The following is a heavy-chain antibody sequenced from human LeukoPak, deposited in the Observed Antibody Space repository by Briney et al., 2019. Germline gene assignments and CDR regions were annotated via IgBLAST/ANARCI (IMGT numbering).Heavy chain of an antibody. Sequence: ASVKVSCKASGYTFTSYDINWVRQATGQGLEWMGWMNPNSGNTGYAQKFQGRVTMTRNTSISKAYMELSSLRSEDTAVYYCARAKIAAAGMKVWVRGEYFQHWGQGTLVTVSS. CDR3: ARAKIAAAGMKVWVRGEYFQH. D-gene: IGHD6-13*01. CDR2: MNPNSGNT. CDR1: GYTFTSYD. V-gene: IGHV1-8*01. J-gene: IGHJ1*01.